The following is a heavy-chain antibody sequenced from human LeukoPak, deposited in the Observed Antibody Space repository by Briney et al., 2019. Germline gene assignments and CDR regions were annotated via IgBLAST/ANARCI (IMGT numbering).Heavy chain of an antibody. Sequence: PGGSLRLSCAASGFTFDDYAMHWVRQAPGKGLGWVSGISWNSGSIGYADSVKGRFTISRDNAKNSLYLQMNSLRAEDTALYYCAKPKLELDAFDIWGQGTMVTVSS. J-gene: IGHJ3*02. CDR2: ISWNSGSI. D-gene: IGHD1-7*01. CDR3: AKPKLELDAFDI. CDR1: GFTFDDYA. V-gene: IGHV3-9*01.